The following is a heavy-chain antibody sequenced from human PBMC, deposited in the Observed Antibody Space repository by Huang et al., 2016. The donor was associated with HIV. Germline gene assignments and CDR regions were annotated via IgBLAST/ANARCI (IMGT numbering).Heavy chain of an antibody. J-gene: IGHJ6*02. CDR1: TVTFSAYW. CDR2: IRQDGNEK. Sequence: VESGGGLVQPGGSLRLSCGGSTVTFSAYWLSWIRQSTGQGVEWEGNIRQDGNEKCYVDSAKGRFNISRDNAKKVLFLDMTSLQVDDTATYFCVTKASAMDVWGQGTTVIVSS. D-gene: IGHD2-8*01. V-gene: IGHV3-7*01. CDR3: VTKASAMDV.